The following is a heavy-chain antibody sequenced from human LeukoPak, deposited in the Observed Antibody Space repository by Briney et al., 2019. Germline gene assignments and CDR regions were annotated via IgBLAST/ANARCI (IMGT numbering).Heavy chain of an antibody. D-gene: IGHD2-8*01. CDR1: GGSITSNY. V-gene: IGHV4-4*07. CDR2: IYNSGTT. Sequence: PSETLSLTCTVSGGSITSNYWNWIRQPAGKGLEWIGRIYNSGTTNYNPSLKSRVTMSMDTSKNEFSLKLSSVTAADTAVYFCARDPLYDINGNYFDTWGQGTLVTVSS. J-gene: IGHJ5*02. CDR3: ARDPLYDINGNYFDT.